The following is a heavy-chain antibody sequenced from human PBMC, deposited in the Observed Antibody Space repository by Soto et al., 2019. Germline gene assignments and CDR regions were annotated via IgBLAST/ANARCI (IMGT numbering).Heavy chain of an antibody. J-gene: IGHJ4*02. CDR1: GGSISSGDYY. CDR3: ASSYYYDSSGYYRFDY. CDR2: IYYSGST. Sequence: PSETLSLTCTVSGGSISSGDYYWSWIRQPPGKGLEWIGYIYYSGSTYYNPSLKSRVTISVDTSKNQFSLKLSSVTAADTAVYYCASSYYYDSSGYYRFDYWGQGTLVTVSS. V-gene: IGHV4-30-4*01. D-gene: IGHD3-22*01.